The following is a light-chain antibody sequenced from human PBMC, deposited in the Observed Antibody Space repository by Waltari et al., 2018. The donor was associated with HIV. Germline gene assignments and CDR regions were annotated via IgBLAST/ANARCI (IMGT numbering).Light chain of an antibody. V-gene: IGKV4-1*01. CDR1: QNILYSSKNENF. J-gene: IGKJ3*01. CDR2: WAS. CDR3: QQTYNIPLT. Sequence: DIVMTQSPHSLAVSLGERATINCKSSQNILYSSKNENFLAWYQQKPGQTPKLLIYWASTRGSGVPDRFSGSGSGTDFILTISSLQPEDIATYYCQQTYNIPLTFGPGTKVDIK.